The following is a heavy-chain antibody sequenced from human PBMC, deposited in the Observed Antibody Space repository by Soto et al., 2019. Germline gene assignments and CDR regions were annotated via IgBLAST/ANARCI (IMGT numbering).Heavy chain of an antibody. V-gene: IGHV1-18*01. Sequence: GASVKVSCKASGYTFTSYGISWVRQAPGQGLEWMGWISAYNGNTNYAQKLKGRVTMTTDTSTSTAYMELRSLRSDDTAVYYCATPYYDFWSGPNWGAFDPWGQGTLVTVSS. J-gene: IGHJ5*02. CDR2: ISAYNGNT. D-gene: IGHD3-3*01. CDR1: GYTFTSYG. CDR3: ATPYYDFWSGPNWGAFDP.